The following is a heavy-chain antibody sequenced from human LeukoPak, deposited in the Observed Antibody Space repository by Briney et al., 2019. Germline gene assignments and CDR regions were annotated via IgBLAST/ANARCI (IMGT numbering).Heavy chain of an antibody. V-gene: IGHV3-23*01. Sequence: GGSLRLSCAASGFTFSSYAMSWVRQAPGKGLEWVSAISGSGGSTYYADSVKGRFTISRDNSKNTLFLQMNSLRAEDTAVYYCAKCGGVAPYYFDYWGQGTLVTVSS. CDR1: GFTFSSYA. CDR3: AKCGGVAPYYFDY. J-gene: IGHJ4*02. CDR2: ISGSGGST. D-gene: IGHD2-21*01.